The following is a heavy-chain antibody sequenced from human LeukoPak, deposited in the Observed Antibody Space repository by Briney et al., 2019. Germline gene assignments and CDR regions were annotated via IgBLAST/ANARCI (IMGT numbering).Heavy chain of an antibody. J-gene: IGHJ4*02. Sequence: PGGSLRLSCAASGFTFSSYAMNWVRQAPGKGLEWVSTISGSGGSTYNADFVKGRFTISRDNSKNTLYLLMNSLRVEDTAVYYCARDKPGGSGSLDYWGQGTLVTVSS. CDR1: GFTFSSYA. CDR2: ISGSGGST. CDR3: ARDKPGGSGSLDY. V-gene: IGHV3-23*01. D-gene: IGHD3-10*01.